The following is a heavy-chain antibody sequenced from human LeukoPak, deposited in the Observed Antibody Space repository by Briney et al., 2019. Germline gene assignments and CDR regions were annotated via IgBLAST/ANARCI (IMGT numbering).Heavy chain of an antibody. CDR3: ARGDFNDNGDYVDAFDI. D-gene: IGHD4-17*01. CDR2: IKPDGSEQ. V-gene: IGHV3-7*01. J-gene: IGHJ3*02. Sequence: GGSLRLSCAASGFTFSSYWMSWVRQAPGKGLEWVANIKPDGSEQFCVDSVKGRLTISRDDAKNSLFLQMNSLRAEDTAFYYCARGDFNDNGDYVDAFDIWGQGTMVTVSS. CDR1: GFTFSSYW.